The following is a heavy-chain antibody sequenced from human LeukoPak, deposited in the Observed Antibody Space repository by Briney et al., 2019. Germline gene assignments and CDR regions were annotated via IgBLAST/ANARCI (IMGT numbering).Heavy chain of an antibody. CDR3: ARGNYDSSGYYSKYYYYYYGMDV. Sequence: PSETLSLTCTFSGGSFSSGTFYWAWIRQPPGKGLEWIGSIHFSGGTYYNPSLKSRVTISVDTSKNQFSLKVTSVTAADTAVYYCARGNYDSSGYYSKYYYYYYGMDVWGQGTTVTVSS. J-gene: IGHJ6*02. D-gene: IGHD3-22*01. CDR1: GGSFSSGTFY. V-gene: IGHV4-39*01. CDR2: IHFSGGT.